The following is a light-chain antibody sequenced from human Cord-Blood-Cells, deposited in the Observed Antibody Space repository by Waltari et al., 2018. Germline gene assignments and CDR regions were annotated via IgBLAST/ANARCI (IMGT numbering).Light chain of an antibody. J-gene: IGLJ3*02. CDR1: KLGDKY. CDR3: QAWDSSTAGGV. Sequence: SYELTQPPSVSVSPGQTASITCSGDKLGDKYACWYQQKPGQSPVLVIYQDSKRPSGIPGRFSGSNSVNTATLTISGTQAMDEADYYCQAWDSSTAGGVFGGGTKLTVL. V-gene: IGLV3-1*01. CDR2: QDS.